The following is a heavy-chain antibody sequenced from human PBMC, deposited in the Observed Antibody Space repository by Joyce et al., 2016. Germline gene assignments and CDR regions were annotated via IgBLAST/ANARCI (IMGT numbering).Heavy chain of an antibody. CDR2: TYYRSKWYT. Sequence: QVELQPSGPGLVKHSQTLSLTCAISGNSFSSNRAAWNWIRQSPSRGLERLGNTYYRSKWYTDNAGSLKSRITINPDTSKNQLSLQLNSVTPEVTAGYYLARGFMDADDACDIWGPGTMVIVSS. CDR3: ARGFMDADDACDI. J-gene: IGHJ3*02. V-gene: IGHV6-1*01. CDR1: GNSFSSNRAA. D-gene: IGHD2-2*01.